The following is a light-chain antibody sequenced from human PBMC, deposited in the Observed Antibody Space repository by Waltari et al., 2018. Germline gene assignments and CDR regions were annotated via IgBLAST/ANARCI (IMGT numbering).Light chain of an antibody. CDR2: EDN. Sequence: SYELTQPPAVSVSPGQTARITCSGSALPRKHANCYHQKSGQVPLLVIYEDNRRPSGIPERFSGSSSGTKATLTITGAQADDEGDYYCYSTDSGGDHRGVFGGGTRLTVL. CDR1: ALPRKH. CDR3: YSTDSGGDHRGV. V-gene: IGLV3-10*01. J-gene: IGLJ3*02.